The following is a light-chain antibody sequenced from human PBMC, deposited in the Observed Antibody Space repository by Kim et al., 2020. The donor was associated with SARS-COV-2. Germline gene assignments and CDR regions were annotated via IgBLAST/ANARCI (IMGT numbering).Light chain of an antibody. CDR1: SLRSYY. CDR3: NSRVSSGNHVV. V-gene: IGLV3-19*01. J-gene: IGLJ2*01. CDR2: GKN. Sequence: SSELTQDPAVSVALGQTVRITCQGDSLRSYYASWYQQKPGQAPILVIYGKNNRPSGIPDRFSGSASGNTASLTITGVQAEDEGDFYCNSRVSSGNHVVFGGGTQLTVL.